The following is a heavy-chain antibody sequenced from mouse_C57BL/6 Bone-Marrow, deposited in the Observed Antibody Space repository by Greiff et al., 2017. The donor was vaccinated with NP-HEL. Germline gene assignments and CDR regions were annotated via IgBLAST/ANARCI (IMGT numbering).Heavy chain of an antibody. CDR3: ARRLRWLRRRWDYYAMDY. D-gene: IGHD2-2*01. J-gene: IGHJ4*01. V-gene: IGHV1-81*01. CDR2: IYPRSGNT. Sequence: QVQLKESGAELARPGASVKLSCKASGYTFTSYGISWVKQRTGQGLEWIGEIYPRSGNTYYNEKFKGKATLTADKSSSTAYMELRSLTSEDSAVYFWARRLRWLRRRWDYYAMDYWGQGTSVTVSS. CDR1: GYTFTSYG.